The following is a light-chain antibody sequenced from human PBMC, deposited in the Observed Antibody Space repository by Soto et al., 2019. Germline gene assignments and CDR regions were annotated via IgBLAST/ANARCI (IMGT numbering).Light chain of an antibody. Sequence: QSVLTQPPSTSGTPGQRVTISCSGSSSNIGSNTVNWYQHLPGTAPKLLIYSNNQRPSGVPDRFSGSKSGTSASLAVSGLQSEDEADYYCAAWNDSLDDYVVGKGTKVTVL. CDR2: SNN. V-gene: IGLV1-44*01. CDR3: AAWNDSLDDYV. CDR1: SSNIGSNT. J-gene: IGLJ1*01.